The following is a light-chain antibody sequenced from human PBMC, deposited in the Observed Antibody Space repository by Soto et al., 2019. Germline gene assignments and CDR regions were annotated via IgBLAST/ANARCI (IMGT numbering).Light chain of an antibody. CDR2: KAS. J-gene: IGKJ2*01. CDR3: QEYDSYPYT. CDR1: RSISSW. V-gene: IGKV1-5*03. Sequence: DIQMTQSPSTLSASVGDRVTITCRASRSISSWLAWYQQKPGKAPKLLIYKASNLESGVPSRFSGSGSGTEFTLTISSPQPDDFATYYCQEYDSYPYTFGQGTKLEI.